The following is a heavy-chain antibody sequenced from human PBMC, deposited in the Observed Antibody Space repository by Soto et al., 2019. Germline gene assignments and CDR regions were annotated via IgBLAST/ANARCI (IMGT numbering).Heavy chain of an antibody. J-gene: IGHJ6*02. CDR1: GFTFSSDS. V-gene: IGHV3-48*02. Sequence: EVQLVESGGGLVQPGGYLRLSCAASGFTFSSDSMNWVRQAPGKGLEWVSYISSSSSTIYYADSVKGRFTISRDNAKNSLYLQMNSLRDEDTAVYYCAREYYDFWSCYYDYYYYYGMDVWGQGTTVTVSS. CDR3: AREYYDFWSCYYDYYYYYGMDV. CDR2: ISSSSSTI. D-gene: IGHD3-3*01.